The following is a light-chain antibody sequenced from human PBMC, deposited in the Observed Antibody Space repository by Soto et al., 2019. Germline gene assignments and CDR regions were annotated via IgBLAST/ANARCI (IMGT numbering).Light chain of an antibody. CDR1: QSVTVN. J-gene: IGKJ1*01. CDR3: QQYNDWPPRWT. Sequence: EIVMTQSPATLYLSPGERATLSCRASQSVTVNLAWYQQKPGQAPRLLIYRASTRATGIPARFSGGGSGTEFTLTISSLQSEDFAVYICQQYNDWPPRWTFGQGTKVEIK. CDR2: RAS. V-gene: IGKV3-15*01.